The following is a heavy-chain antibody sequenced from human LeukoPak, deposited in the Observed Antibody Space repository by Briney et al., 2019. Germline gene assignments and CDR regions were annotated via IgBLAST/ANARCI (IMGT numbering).Heavy chain of an antibody. CDR2: IIPILGIA. Sequence: GASVKVSCKASGGTFSSYAISWVRQAPGQGLEWMGRIIPILGIANYAQKFQGRVTMTADKSTGTAYMELSSLRSEDTAIYYCATTFNRTSFYDYYFDHWGEGTLVTVSS. CDR3: ATTFNRTSFYDYYFDH. V-gene: IGHV1-69*04. J-gene: IGHJ4*02. CDR1: GGTFSSYA. D-gene: IGHD2/OR15-2a*01.